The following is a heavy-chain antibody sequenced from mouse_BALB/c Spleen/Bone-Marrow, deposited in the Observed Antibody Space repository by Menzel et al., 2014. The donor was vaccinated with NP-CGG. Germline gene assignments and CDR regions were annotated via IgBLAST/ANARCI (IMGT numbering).Heavy chain of an antibody. CDR2: IHYSGSN. J-gene: IGHJ4*01. CDR1: GYSITSGYS. V-gene: IGHV3-1*02. D-gene: IGHD2-14*01. CDR3: ARYYRYDYAMDY. Sequence: DVQLQESGPDLVKPSQSLSLTCTVTGYSITSGYSWHWIRQFPGNKLEWMGYIHYSGSNNYNQSLKSRISITRDTSKNQFFLQLNSVTTEDTATYYCARYYRYDYAMDYWGQGTSVTVSS.